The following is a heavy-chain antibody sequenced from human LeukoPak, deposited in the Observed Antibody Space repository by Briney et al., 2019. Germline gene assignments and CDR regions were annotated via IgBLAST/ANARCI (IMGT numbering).Heavy chain of an antibody. CDR2: ISGSGGST. D-gene: IGHD2-2*01. CDR3: ARDDCSSTSCLYYFDY. CDR1: GFTFSSYA. V-gene: IGHV3-23*01. Sequence: GSLRLSCAASGFTFSSYAMSWVRQAPGKGLEWVSAISGSGGSTYYADSVKGRFTISRDNSKNTLYLQMNSLRAEDTAVYYCARDDCSSTSCLYYFDYWGQGTLVTVSS. J-gene: IGHJ4*02.